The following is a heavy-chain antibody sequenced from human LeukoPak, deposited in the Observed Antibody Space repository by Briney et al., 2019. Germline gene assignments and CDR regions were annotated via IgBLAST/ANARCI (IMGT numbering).Heavy chain of an antibody. CDR3: ARLTPYYYDSSGYPDY. V-gene: IGHV4-59*01. CDR1: GGSISSYY. CDR2: IYYSGST. D-gene: IGHD3-22*01. Sequence: SETLSLTCTASGGSISSYYWSWIRQPPGKGLEWIGYIYYSGSTNYNPSLKSRVTISVDTSKNQFSLKLSSVTAADTAVYYCARLTPYYYDSSGYPDYWGQGTLVTVSS. J-gene: IGHJ4*02.